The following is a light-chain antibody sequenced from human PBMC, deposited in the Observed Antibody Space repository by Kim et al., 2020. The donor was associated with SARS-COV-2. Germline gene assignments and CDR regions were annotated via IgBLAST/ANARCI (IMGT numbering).Light chain of an antibody. Sequence: ASVDDRITITCRASQSISSWMAWYQQKPGKAPKLLINKASNLQSGVPSTFSGSGSGTEFTLTISSLQPDDFATYYCQQYNTYSWTFGQGTKVDIK. J-gene: IGKJ1*01. CDR3: QQYNTYSWT. CDR2: KAS. CDR1: QSISSW. V-gene: IGKV1-5*03.